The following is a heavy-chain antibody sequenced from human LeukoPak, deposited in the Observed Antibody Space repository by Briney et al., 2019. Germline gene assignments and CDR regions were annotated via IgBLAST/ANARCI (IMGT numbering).Heavy chain of an antibody. CDR1: GFTFSSYA. V-gene: IGHV3-23*01. J-gene: IGHJ4*02. Sequence: PGGSLRLSCAASGFTFSSYAMSWVRQAPGKGLGWVSGFSGGGGSPDYADSVKGRFTISRDNSKNTLYLQMNSLRAEDTAIYYCAKGKVVPATIYDYWGQGTLVTVSS. D-gene: IGHD2-2*02. CDR3: AKGKVVPATIYDY. CDR2: FSGGGGSP.